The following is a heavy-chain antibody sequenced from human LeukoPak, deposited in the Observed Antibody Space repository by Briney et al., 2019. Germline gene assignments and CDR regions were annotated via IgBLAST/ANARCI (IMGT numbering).Heavy chain of an antibody. D-gene: IGHD7-27*01. Sequence: ASVKVSCKASGYTFTSYDINWVRKATGQGLEWVGWMNPNSGNTGYAQQFQGRVTMTRNTSISTAYMELSSLRSEDTAVYCCARGVSNHWGDFDYWGQGTLVTVSS. CDR1: GYTFTSYD. J-gene: IGHJ4*02. CDR3: ARGVSNHWGDFDY. CDR2: MNPNSGNT. V-gene: IGHV1-8*01.